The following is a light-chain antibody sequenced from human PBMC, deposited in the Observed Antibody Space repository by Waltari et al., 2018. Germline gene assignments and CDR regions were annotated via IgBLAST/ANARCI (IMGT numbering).Light chain of an antibody. CDR2: GQN. J-gene: IGLJ1*01. CDR1: ILRSHF. Sequence: SSEVTQDPSVSVALGQTVRLTCQGDILRSHFASWYQQMPGQAPILFIYGQNARPAGIPDRFSGSASGDTASLTITGVQAEDEADYYCNCRDTSGNHYVFGPGTKVTVL. V-gene: IGLV3-19*01. CDR3: NCRDTSGNHYV.